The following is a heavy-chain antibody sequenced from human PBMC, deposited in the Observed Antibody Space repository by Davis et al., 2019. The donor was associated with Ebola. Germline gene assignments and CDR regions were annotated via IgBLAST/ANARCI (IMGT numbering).Heavy chain of an antibody. Sequence: SETLSLTCAVYGGPFSGYYWSWIRQPPGKGLEWIGEINQSGSTNDNPSLKSRVTISVDTSKNQFSLKLSSVTAADTAVYYCARARRLVYATYYYYDGMDVWGQGTTVTVSS. CDR1: GGPFSGYY. CDR2: INQSGST. J-gene: IGHJ6*02. V-gene: IGHV4-34*01. CDR3: ARARRLVYATYYYYDGMDV. D-gene: IGHD2-8*01.